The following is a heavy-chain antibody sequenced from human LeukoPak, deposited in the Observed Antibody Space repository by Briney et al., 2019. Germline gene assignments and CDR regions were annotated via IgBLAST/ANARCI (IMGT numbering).Heavy chain of an antibody. Sequence: PGGSLRLSCAAFGFTFSSYAMSWVRQAPGKGLEWVSAISGSGGSTYYADSVKGRFTISRDNSKNTLYLQMNSLRAEDTAVYYCAKALSGDYEHWFDPWGQGTLVTVSS. D-gene: IGHD4-17*01. V-gene: IGHV3-23*01. CDR1: GFTFSSYA. J-gene: IGHJ5*02. CDR2: ISGSGGST. CDR3: AKALSGDYEHWFDP.